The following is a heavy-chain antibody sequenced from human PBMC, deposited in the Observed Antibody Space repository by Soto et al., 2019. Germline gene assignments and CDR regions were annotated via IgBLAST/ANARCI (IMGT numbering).Heavy chain of an antibody. Sequence: GGSLRLSCAVSGFIFSNSWMSWVRQAPGKGLEWISIIYSAGNTYYADSVKGRFTISRDNSKNTLYLQMNSLGAEDTAVYYCARDFVVGGPTINYYYGMDVWGQGTTVTVSS. D-gene: IGHD1-26*01. CDR1: GFIFSNSW. V-gene: IGHV3-66*01. CDR3: ARDFVVGGPTINYYYGMDV. J-gene: IGHJ6*02. CDR2: IYSAGNT.